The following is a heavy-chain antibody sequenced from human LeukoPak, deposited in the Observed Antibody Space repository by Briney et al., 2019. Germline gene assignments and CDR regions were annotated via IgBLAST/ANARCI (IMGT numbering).Heavy chain of an antibody. J-gene: IGHJ6*03. CDR1: GGSIRSNSYN. CDR3: ARTERSFYYYYYMDV. Sequence: SETLSLTCTVSGGSIRSNSYNWGWIRRPPGKGLEWIGSIHYTGTTYYNPSLKSRVTISVDTSKNQFSLKLSSVTAADTAVYYCARTERSFYYYYYMDVWGKGTTVTVSS. V-gene: IGHV4-39*07. D-gene: IGHD1-26*01. CDR2: IHYTGTT.